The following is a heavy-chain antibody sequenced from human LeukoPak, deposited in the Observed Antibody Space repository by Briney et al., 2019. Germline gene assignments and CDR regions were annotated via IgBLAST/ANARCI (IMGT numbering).Heavy chain of an antibody. CDR1: GDSISSRYY. CDR3: ARESYDILTGYYGFDY. J-gene: IGHJ4*02. Sequence: SETLSLTCTVSGDSISSRYYWGWIRQPPGKGLEWIGNIYQSGSTYYNPSLKSRVTISVDTSKNQFSLKLSSVTAADTAVYYCARESYDILTGYYGFDYWGQGTLVTVSS. V-gene: IGHV4-38-2*02. CDR2: IYQSGST. D-gene: IGHD3-9*01.